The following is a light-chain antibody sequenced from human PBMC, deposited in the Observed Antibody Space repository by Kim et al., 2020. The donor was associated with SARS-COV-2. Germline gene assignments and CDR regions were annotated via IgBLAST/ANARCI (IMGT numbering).Light chain of an antibody. CDR1: SSNLGAGNH. J-gene: IGLJ3*02. CDR2: GSS. CDR3: QAYDNNVRGWV. V-gene: IGLV1-40*01. Sequence: QSALTQPPSVSGAPGQKVTIACTGSSSNLGAGNHVHWYRQLPGTAPTLLIYGSSSRPSGVPDRFFASKSGTSASLAISGLQTDDEADYYCQAYDNNVRGWVFGGGTQLTVL.